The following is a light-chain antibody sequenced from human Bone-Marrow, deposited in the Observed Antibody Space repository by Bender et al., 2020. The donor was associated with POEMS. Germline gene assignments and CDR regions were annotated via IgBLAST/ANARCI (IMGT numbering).Light chain of an antibody. Sequence: QSALTQPASVSGSPGQSITISCTGTTNDVGGYYYVSWFQHHPGIAPKLIIYNVSNRPSGVSNRFSGSKSGNTASLTISGLQADDETDYYCCSYAGRGTWVFGGGTRLTVL. CDR2: NVS. CDR1: TNDVGGYYY. J-gene: IGLJ3*02. V-gene: IGLV2-14*03. CDR3: CSYAGRGTWV.